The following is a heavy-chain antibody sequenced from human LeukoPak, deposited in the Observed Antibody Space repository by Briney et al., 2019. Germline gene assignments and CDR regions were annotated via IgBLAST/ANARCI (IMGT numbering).Heavy chain of an antibody. CDR3: AGAHSNSFYFDF. V-gene: IGHV4-59*03. CDR1: GGSISSYH. J-gene: IGHJ4*02. Sequence: SETLSLTCTVSGGSISSYHWSWIRQPPGKGLEWIGHIYYSWITNYNPSLKSRVTISVDTSKNQFSLKLSSVTAADTAVYFCAGAHSNSFYFDFWGQGTLVSVSS. D-gene: IGHD4-11*01. CDR2: IYYSWIT.